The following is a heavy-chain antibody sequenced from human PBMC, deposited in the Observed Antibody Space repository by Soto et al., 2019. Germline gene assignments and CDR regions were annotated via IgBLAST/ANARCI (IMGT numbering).Heavy chain of an antibody. CDR1: GYIFTNYW. CDR2: IYPNDSET. CDR3: TRTTLYDY. J-gene: IGHJ4*02. Sequence: PGESLKISCKTSGYIFTNYWIGWVRQMPGKGLEWVGSIYPNDSETTYSPSFQGRVTMSADKSITTAYLQWSSLQASDTAMYFCTRTTLYDYWGQGTLVTVSS. V-gene: IGHV5-51*01.